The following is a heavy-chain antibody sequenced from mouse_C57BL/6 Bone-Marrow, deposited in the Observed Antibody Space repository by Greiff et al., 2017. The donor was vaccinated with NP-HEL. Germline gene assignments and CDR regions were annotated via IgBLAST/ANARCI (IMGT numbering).Heavy chain of an antibody. V-gene: IGHV1-54*01. CDR3: ARQGAPYDGYYGVAY. J-gene: IGHJ3*01. D-gene: IGHD2-3*01. CDR1: GYAFTNYL. CDR2: INPGSGGT. Sequence: VQLQESGAELVRPGTSVKVSCKASGYAFTNYLMEWVKQRPGQGLEWIGVINPGSGGTNYNEKFKGKATLTADKSSSTAYMQLSSLTSEDSAVYFCARQGAPYDGYYGVAYWGQGTLVTVSA.